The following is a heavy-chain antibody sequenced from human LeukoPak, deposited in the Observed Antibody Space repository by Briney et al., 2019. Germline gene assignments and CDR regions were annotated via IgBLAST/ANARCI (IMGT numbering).Heavy chain of an antibody. CDR1: GGSFRGYY. J-gene: IGHJ4*02. Sequence: SETLSLTCAFCGGSFRGYYWSWIRQPPGKGLKWIGENNHSGSTNYNPSLKSRVTISVDTSKNQFSLKLSSVTAADTAVYYCARGETYYDFWSGDYFPHWGQGTLVTVSS. CDR2: NNHSGST. CDR3: ARGETYYDFWSGDYFPH. D-gene: IGHD3-3*01. V-gene: IGHV4-34*01.